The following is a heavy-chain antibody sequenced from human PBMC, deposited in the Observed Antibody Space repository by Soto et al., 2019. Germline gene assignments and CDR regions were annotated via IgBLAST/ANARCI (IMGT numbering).Heavy chain of an antibody. CDR1: GFTFSSYS. J-gene: IGHJ4*02. CDR2: IISSSGYI. Sequence: EVQLVESGGGLVKPGGSLRLSCAASGFTFSSYSMSWARQAPGKGLEWVSSIISSSGYIHYADLVKGRFTISRDNAKNSRYLQMNGLRGEDTAVYYCARDTNFDGSGSGVDYWGQGTLVTASS. D-gene: IGHD3-10*01. V-gene: IGHV3-21*01. CDR3: ARDTNFDGSGSGVDY.